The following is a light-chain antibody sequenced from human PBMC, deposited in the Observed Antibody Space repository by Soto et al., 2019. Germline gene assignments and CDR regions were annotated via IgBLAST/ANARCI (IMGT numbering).Light chain of an antibody. CDR1: QNISNY. CDR3: KQSYRTSSLS. J-gene: IGKJ4*01. Sequence: DIQMTQSPSSLSASVGDRVTIPCRASQNISNYLNWYQQKPGKAPKLLIYAASSLPSGVPSRFNGSGSGTHFSLAISRLQPEDFATYYCKQSYRTSSLSFGGGTKVEVK. V-gene: IGKV1-39*01. CDR2: AAS.